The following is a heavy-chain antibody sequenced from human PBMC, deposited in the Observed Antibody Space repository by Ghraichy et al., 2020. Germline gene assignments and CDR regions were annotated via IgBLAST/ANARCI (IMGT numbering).Heavy chain of an antibody. CDR2: IYYSGST. D-gene: IGHD6-13*01. CDR1: GGSVSSGSYY. J-gene: IGHJ4*02. Sequence: SETLSLTCTVSGGSVSSGSYYWSWIRQPPGKGLEWIGYIYYSGSTNYNPSLKSRVTISVDTSKNQFSLKLSSLTAADSAVYYCARVVRIAAAGSPDYWGQGTPVTVSS. CDR3: ARVVRIAAAGSPDY. V-gene: IGHV4-61*01.